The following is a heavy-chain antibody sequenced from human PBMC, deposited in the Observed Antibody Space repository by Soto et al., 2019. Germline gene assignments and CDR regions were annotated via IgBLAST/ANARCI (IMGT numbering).Heavy chain of an antibody. CDR1: GFTFSSYS. Sequence: GESLKISCAASGFTFSSYSMNWVRQAPGKGLEWVSYISSSSSTIYYADSVKGRFTISRDNAKNSLYLQMNSLRAEDTAVYYCAAECSGGSCYSAFDIWGQGTMVTVSS. V-gene: IGHV3-48*04. D-gene: IGHD2-15*01. J-gene: IGHJ3*02. CDR2: ISSSSSTI. CDR3: AAECSGGSCYSAFDI.